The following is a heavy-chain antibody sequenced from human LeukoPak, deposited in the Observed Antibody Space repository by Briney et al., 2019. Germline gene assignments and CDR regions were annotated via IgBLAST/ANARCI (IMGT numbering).Heavy chain of an antibody. D-gene: IGHD5-24*01. Sequence: ASVKVSCKASGYTFINYYMHWVRQPPGQGLEWMGIIDPGSGGTTYAQKLQGRVTMTRDTSTSTVYMELSSLRSEDTAVYYCAINSGPFDYWGQGTLVTVSS. CDR3: AINSGPFDY. V-gene: IGHV1-46*04. CDR2: IDPGSGGT. J-gene: IGHJ4*02. CDR1: GYTFINYY.